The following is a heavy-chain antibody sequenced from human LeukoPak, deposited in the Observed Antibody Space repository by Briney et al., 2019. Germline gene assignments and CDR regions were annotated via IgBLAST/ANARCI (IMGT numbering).Heavy chain of an antibody. V-gene: IGHV5-51*01. CDR2: IYPGDSDT. J-gene: IGHJ4*02. CDR1: GYSFTSYW. D-gene: IGHD3-10*01. CDR3: ARSSYHYGSGSYYMD. Sequence: GESLKISCGGSGYSFTSYWIAWVRQMPGKGLEWMGIIYPGDSDTTYSPSFQGQVTISADKSISTAYLQWSSLKASDTAMYYCARSSYHYGSGSYYMDWGQGTLVTVSS.